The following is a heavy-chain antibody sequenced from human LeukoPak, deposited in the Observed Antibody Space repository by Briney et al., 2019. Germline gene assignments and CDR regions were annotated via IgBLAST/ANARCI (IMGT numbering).Heavy chain of an antibody. CDR2: VSAYNGNT. CDR3: ARDCSFGQKPYCSSTHYMDV. V-gene: IGHV1-18*01. CDR1: GYTFTSYG. Sequence: ASVKVSCKASGYTFTSYGISWVRQAPGQELEWMGWVSAYNGNTNYAKKLQGRLTMTTDTYTITAYMALRSLRSDDTAVYYCARDCSFGQKPYCSSTHYMDVWGKGTTVTVSS. J-gene: IGHJ6*03. D-gene: IGHD2-2*01.